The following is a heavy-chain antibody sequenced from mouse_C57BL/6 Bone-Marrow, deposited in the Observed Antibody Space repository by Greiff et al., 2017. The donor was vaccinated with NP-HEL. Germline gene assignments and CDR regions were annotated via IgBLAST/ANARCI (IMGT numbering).Heavy chain of an antibody. Sequence: EVQLVESGGGLVKPGGSLKLSCAASGFTFSDYGMHWVRQAPEKGLEWVAHISSGSSTIYYADTVKGRFTISRDNAKNTLFLQMTSLRSEDTAMYYCARGTCMDYWGQGTSVTVSS. V-gene: IGHV5-17*01. CDR3: ARGTCMDY. CDR1: GFTFSDYG. CDR2: ISSGSSTI. J-gene: IGHJ4*01.